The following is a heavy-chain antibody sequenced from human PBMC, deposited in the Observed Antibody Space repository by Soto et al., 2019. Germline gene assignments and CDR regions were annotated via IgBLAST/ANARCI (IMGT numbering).Heavy chain of an antibody. CDR2: IYYSGRT. Sequence: PSETLSLTCTVSGGSISSSSYYWGWVRQPPGKGLEWIGSIYYSGRTYYTPSLKSRVTLSVDTSKNQFSLKLSSVTAADTAVYYCARTITILRTIDYWGQGTLVTVSS. D-gene: IGHD3-3*01. CDR1: GGSISSSSYY. V-gene: IGHV4-39*01. J-gene: IGHJ4*02. CDR3: ARTITILRTIDY.